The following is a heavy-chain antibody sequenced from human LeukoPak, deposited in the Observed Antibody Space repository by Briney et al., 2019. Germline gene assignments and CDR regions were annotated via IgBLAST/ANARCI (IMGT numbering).Heavy chain of an antibody. V-gene: IGHV3-7*01. Sequence: GGSLRLSCAASGFTFSSYWMSWVRQAPGKGLEWVANIKQDGSEKYYVDPVKGRFTISRDNAKNSLYLQMNSLRAEDTAVYYCARGVPAAKRSHYYFDYWGQGTLVTVSS. CDR1: GFTFSSYW. J-gene: IGHJ4*02. D-gene: IGHD2-2*01. CDR3: ARGVPAAKRSHYYFDY. CDR2: IKQDGSEK.